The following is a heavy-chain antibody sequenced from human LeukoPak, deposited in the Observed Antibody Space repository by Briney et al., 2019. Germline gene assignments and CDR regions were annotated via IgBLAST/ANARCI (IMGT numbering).Heavy chain of an antibody. D-gene: IGHD3-10*01. CDR2: IYYSGST. CDR3: ARAMVLDAFDI. V-gene: IGHV4-59*01. J-gene: IGHJ3*02. Sequence: PSETLSLTCTVSGGSISSYYWSWIRQPPGKGLEWIGYIYYSGSTNYNPSLKSRATISVDTSKNQFSLKLSSVTAADTAVYYCARAMVLDAFDIWGQGTMVTVSS. CDR1: GGSISSYY.